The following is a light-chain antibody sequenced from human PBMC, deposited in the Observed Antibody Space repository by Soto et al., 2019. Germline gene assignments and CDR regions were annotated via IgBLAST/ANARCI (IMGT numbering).Light chain of an antibody. Sequence: QSALTQPPSASGSPGQSVTISCTGTSSDVGGYNYVSWYQQHPGKVPKLIIYEVNKRPSGVPDPFSGSKSGNTASLIVAWLQAEDEADYYCTSYAGGNNVFGTGTKVTVL. CDR1: SSDVGGYNY. J-gene: IGLJ1*01. V-gene: IGLV2-8*01. CDR2: EVN. CDR3: TSYAGGNNV.